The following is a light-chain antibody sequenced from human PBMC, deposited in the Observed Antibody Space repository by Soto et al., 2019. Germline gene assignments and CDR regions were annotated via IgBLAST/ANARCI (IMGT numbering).Light chain of an antibody. CDR3: SSYAGSNILV. V-gene: IGLV2-8*01. CDR2: EVT. Sequence: QSVLTQPPSASGSPGQSVTISCTGTSSDVGGYNYVSWYQQHPGKVPKLMIYEVTKRPSGVPARFSGSKSGNTASLTVSGLQAEDEADYYCSSYAGSNILVFGGGTKVTVL. CDR1: SSDVGGYNY. J-gene: IGLJ3*02.